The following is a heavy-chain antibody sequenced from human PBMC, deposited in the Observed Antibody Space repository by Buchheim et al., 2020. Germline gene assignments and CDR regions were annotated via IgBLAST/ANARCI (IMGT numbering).Heavy chain of an antibody. V-gene: IGHV3-33*01. Sequence: QVQLVESGGGVVQPGRSLRLSCAASGFTFSSYGMHWVRQALGKGLEWVAVIWYDGSNKYYADSVKGRFTISRDNSKNTLYLQMNSLRAEDTAVYYCARGFGIQLWLLGYWGQGTL. D-gene: IGHD5-18*01. CDR2: IWYDGSNK. CDR1: GFTFSSYG. CDR3: ARGFGIQLWLLGY. J-gene: IGHJ4*02.